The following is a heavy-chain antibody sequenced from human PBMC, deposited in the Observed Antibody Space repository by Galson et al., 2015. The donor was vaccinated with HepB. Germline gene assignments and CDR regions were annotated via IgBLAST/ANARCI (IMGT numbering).Heavy chain of an antibody. Sequence: GKGLEWIGEINHSGSTNYNPSLKSRVTISVDTSKNQFSLKLSSVTAADTAVYYCARGMNYGSGSYYLSYYYGMDVWGQGTTVTVSS. CDR2: INHSGST. J-gene: IGHJ6*02. D-gene: IGHD3-10*01. V-gene: IGHV4-34*01. CDR3: ARGMNYGSGSYYLSYYYGMDV.